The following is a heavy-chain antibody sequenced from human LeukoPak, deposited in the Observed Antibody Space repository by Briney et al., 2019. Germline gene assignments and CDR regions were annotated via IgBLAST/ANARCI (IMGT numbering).Heavy chain of an antibody. J-gene: IGHJ4*02. D-gene: IGHD3-22*01. CDR2: VYSGGST. V-gene: IGHV3-53*01. CDR3: AGDHKAYYYDSSGYYLDY. Sequence: GGSLRLSCAASGFTVSSNYMSWVRQAPGKGLEWVSVVYSGGSTYYADSVKGRFTISRDNSKNTLYLQMNSLRAEDTAVYYCAGDHKAYYYDSSGYYLDYWGQGTLVTVSS. CDR1: GFTVSSNY.